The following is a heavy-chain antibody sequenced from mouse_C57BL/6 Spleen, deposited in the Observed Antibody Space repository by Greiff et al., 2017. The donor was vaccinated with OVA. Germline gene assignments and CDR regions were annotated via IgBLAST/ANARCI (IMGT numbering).Heavy chain of an antibody. CDR1: GYTFTDYE. J-gene: IGHJ4*01. CDR2: IDPETGGT. V-gene: IGHV1-15*01. Sequence: QVQLKQSGAELVRPGASVTLSCKASGYTFTDYEMHWVKQNPVKGLEWIGAIDPETGGTAYNQKFKGKAKLTANKSSSTAYMKLRSLTSEDSAVYYCTREGDYWGQGTSVTVSS. CDR3: TREGDY.